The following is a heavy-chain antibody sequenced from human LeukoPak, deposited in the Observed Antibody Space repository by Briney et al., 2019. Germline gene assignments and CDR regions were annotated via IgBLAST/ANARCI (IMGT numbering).Heavy chain of an antibody. J-gene: IGHJ6*04. D-gene: IGHD3-10*02. Sequence: GGSLRLSCAASGFTFSSYEMNWVRQAPGKGLEWVSYIKGRFTISRDNAKNSLYLQMNSLRAEDTAVYYCAELDITMIGGVWGKGTTVTISS. CDR1: GFTFSSYE. CDR2: I. CDR3: AELDITMIGGV. V-gene: IGHV3-48*03.